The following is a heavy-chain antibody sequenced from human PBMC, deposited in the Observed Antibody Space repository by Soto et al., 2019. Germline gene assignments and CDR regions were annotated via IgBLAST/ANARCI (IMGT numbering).Heavy chain of an antibody. CDR2: VNPSGGHT. D-gene: IGHD2-21*02. V-gene: IGHV1-46*01. Sequence: QVQLMQSGAEVKKPGASVKVSCKASGDTFTEYYIHWVRQAPGQGLEWMGTVNPSGGHTTYAQHFLGRVTMTRDTATSTLYMELTSLTSEDTAVYYCARGGHVVVVTAALDYGGQGTLVIVSS. CDR3: ARGGHVVVVTAALDY. CDR1: GDTFTEYY. J-gene: IGHJ4*02.